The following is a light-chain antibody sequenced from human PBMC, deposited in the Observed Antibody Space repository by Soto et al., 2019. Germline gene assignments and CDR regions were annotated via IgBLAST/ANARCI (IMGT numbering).Light chain of an antibody. CDR1: SSDVGGYNY. CDR3: SSYRSSSTLYV. Sequence: SALTQPASVSGSPGQSITISCTGTSSDVGGYNYVSWYQQHPGKAPKLMIYDVNNRPSGVSNRFSGSKSGNTASLTISGLQAEDEADYYCSSYRSSSTLYVFGTGTKVTVL. CDR2: DVN. J-gene: IGLJ1*01. V-gene: IGLV2-14*01.